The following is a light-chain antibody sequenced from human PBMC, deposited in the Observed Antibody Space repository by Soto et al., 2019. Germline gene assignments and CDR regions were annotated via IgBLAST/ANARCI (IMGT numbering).Light chain of an antibody. CDR3: QQYHNSRT. CDR1: QSVDRRS. Sequence: IVLTQSPGTLSLSPGERATLSCRASQSVDRRSLAWYQQKPGQPPRLLIFGISNRATGIPDRFSGSGSGADFTLTISGLEPEDFAVYYCQQYHNSRTFGLGTKVEIK. V-gene: IGKV3-20*01. CDR2: GIS. J-gene: IGKJ1*01.